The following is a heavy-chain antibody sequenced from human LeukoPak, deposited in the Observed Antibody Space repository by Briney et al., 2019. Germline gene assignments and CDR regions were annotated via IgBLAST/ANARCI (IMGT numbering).Heavy chain of an antibody. CDR1: GFTVSISY. D-gene: IGHD2-21*02. CDR2: IYAGGSQ. CDR3: TRGGGAFCGGDCYRNFDY. V-gene: IGHV3-66*02. J-gene: IGHJ4*02. Sequence: PGGSLSLSRAASGFTVSISYVSCVRQAPGRWLEWVSVIYAGGSQFYAGSVKGRFPISRDTSQTALYSQMIGLRAEDTAEYYCTRGGGAFCGGDCYRNFDYCGQGILVTVSS.